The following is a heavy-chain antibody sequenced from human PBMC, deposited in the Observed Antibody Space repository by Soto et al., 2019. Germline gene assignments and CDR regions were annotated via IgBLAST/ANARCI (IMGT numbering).Heavy chain of an antibody. CDR1: GGSISSYY. D-gene: IGHD6-19*01. V-gene: IGHV4-59*01. Sequence: PSETLSLTCTVSGGSISSYYWSWIRQPPGEGLEWIGYIHSTGTTNYNPSLKSRVTMSIDTSKNQFSLNLTAVTAADTAVYYCARDRGPKYSSSRFPDRRTHNWFDPWGQGTLVTVSS. CDR3: ARDRGPKYSSSRFPDRRTHNWFDP. J-gene: IGHJ5*02. CDR2: IHSTGTT.